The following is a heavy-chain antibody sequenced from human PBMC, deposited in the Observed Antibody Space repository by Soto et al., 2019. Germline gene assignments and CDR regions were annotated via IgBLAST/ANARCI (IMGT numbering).Heavy chain of an antibody. CDR1: GFTFSSYA. J-gene: IGHJ4*02. CDR2: ISGSGGST. CDR3: AKDSRFNYYGSGSYAQYYFDY. D-gene: IGHD3-10*01. Sequence: PGGSLRLSCAASGFTFSSYAMSWVRQAPGKGLEWVSAISGSGGSTYYADSVKCRFTISRDNSKNTLYLQMNSLRAKDTAVYYCAKDSRFNYYGSGSYAQYYFDYWGQGTLVTVSS. V-gene: IGHV3-23*01.